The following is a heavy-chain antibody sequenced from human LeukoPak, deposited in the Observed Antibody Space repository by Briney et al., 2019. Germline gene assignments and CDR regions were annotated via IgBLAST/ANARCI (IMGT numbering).Heavy chain of an antibody. Sequence: GGSLRLSCAASGFTFSSYGMSWVRQAPGKGLEWVSGICGSGGRTYYADSVKGRFTISRDTSNNTPYLQMNSLRAEDTAVYYCAKSGYDSSGYPSDYWGQGTLVTVSS. J-gene: IGHJ4*02. CDR1: GFTFSSYG. D-gene: IGHD3-22*01. V-gene: IGHV3-23*01. CDR3: AKSGYDSSGYPSDY. CDR2: ICGSGGRT.